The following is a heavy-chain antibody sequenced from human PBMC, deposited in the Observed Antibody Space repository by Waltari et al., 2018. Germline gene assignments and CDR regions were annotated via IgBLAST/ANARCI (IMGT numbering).Heavy chain of an antibody. J-gene: IGHJ6*02. D-gene: IGHD3-22*01. CDR2: INAAKGYT. Sequence: QVQLVQSGAELKRPGAQVKLSCKASGYTFTNYAIHWVRQSPGQRLGWRGGINAAKGYTQYSQKFQGRVTMYRDASASTAYMEVDSLRSEDTAVFYCARSRADLIDVDYGMDVWGQGTTVTVSS. CDR3: ARSRADLIDVDYGMDV. CDR1: GYTFTNYA. V-gene: IGHV1-3*01.